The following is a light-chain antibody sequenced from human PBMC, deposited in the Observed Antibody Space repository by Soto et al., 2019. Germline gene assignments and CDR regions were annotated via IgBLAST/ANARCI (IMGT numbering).Light chain of an antibody. Sequence: DIQLTQSPSTLSASVGDRVTITCRASQSVTDWLAWYQQKPGKAPKLLIYDASSLQSGVPSRFSGSGSGTEFSLTFSSLQPDDFATYYCQQYYLSCTFGQGTKVEIK. CDR2: DAS. V-gene: IGKV1-5*01. CDR3: QQYYLSCT. CDR1: QSVTDW. J-gene: IGKJ2*02.